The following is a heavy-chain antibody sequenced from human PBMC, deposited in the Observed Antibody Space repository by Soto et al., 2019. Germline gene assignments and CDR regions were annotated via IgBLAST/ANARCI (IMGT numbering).Heavy chain of an antibody. V-gene: IGHV1-18*01. CDR1: GYTFTSYG. Sequence: ASVKVSCKASGYTFTSYGISWVRQAPGQGLEWMGWISAYNGNTNYAQKLQGRVTMTTDTSTSTAYMELRSLRSDDTAVYYCARDGSSGWYYEGGAFDSWGQGTMVTVSS. J-gene: IGHJ3*02. CDR2: ISAYNGNT. CDR3: ARDGSSGWYYEGGAFDS. D-gene: IGHD6-19*01.